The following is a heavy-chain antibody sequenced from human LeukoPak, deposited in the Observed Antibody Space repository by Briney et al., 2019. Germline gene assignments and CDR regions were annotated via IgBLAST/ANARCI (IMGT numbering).Heavy chain of an antibody. J-gene: IGHJ4*02. CDR2: ISSSSSTI. Sequence: PGGSLRLSRAASGFTFSSYTMNWVRQAPGKGLEWVSYISSSSSTIYYADSVKGRFTISRDNAKNSLYLQMNSLRVEDTAVYYCARDRVSGSGSIDYWGQGTLVTVSS. V-gene: IGHV3-48*04. D-gene: IGHD3-10*01. CDR1: GFTFSSYT. CDR3: ARDRVSGSGSIDY.